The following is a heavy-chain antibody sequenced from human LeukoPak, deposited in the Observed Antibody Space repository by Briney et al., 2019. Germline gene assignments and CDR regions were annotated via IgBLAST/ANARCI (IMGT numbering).Heavy chain of an antibody. D-gene: IGHD3-16*01. Sequence: GGSLRLSCAASGFTFSSYAMHWVRQAPGKGLEWVAFIRYDGSNEYYADSVKGRFTISRDNSKNTLYLQMNSLRAEDTTVYYCAKDPPSAQRYYSDYWGQGTLVTVSS. V-gene: IGHV3-30*02. CDR1: GFTFSSYA. CDR3: AKDPPSAQRYYSDY. CDR2: IRYDGSNE. J-gene: IGHJ4*02.